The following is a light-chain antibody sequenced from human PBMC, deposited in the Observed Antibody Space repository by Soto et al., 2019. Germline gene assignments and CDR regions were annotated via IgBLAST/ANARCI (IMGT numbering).Light chain of an antibody. Sequence: EIVLTQSPGTLSLSPGERATLSCRASQSVSSYLAWYQQKPGQAPSLLIYGVSTRATAISDRFSGSGSGTDFSLTISRLDPEDFAVYFCQQYGGSPWTFGQGTMVEI. CDR2: GVS. V-gene: IGKV3-20*01. CDR3: QQYGGSPWT. CDR1: QSVSSY. J-gene: IGKJ1*01.